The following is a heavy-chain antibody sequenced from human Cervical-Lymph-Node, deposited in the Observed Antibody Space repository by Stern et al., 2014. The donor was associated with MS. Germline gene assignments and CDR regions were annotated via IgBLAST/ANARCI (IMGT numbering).Heavy chain of an antibody. CDR3: ARVLRRRVIGAPGAGYYFDY. CDR2: IFYRGST. D-gene: IGHD6-13*01. CDR1: GDSINYYY. Sequence: QVQLQESGPGLVQPSETLSLTCTVSGDSINYYYLGWFRQPPGKALEWIGYIFYRGSTTYNPSLKSRVTISVDTSKNQFSLNLSSVTAADTAVYYCARVLRRRVIGAPGAGYYFDYWGQGTLVTVPS. V-gene: IGHV4-59*01. J-gene: IGHJ4*02.